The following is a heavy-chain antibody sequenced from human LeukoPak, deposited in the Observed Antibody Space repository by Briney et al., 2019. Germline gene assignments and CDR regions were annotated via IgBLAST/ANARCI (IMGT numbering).Heavy chain of an antibody. Sequence: PGGSLRLSCTASGFTFGDYAMSWFRQAPGKGLEWVGFIRSKAYGGTTEYAASVKGRFTISRDDSKSIAYLQMNSLRAEDTAVYYCARETYYDFWSGYYWRTRNWIRYYYYMDVWGKGTTVTVSS. V-gene: IGHV3-49*03. J-gene: IGHJ6*03. D-gene: IGHD3-3*01. CDR3: ARETYYDFWSGYYWRTRNWIRYYYYMDV. CDR1: GFTFGDYA. CDR2: IRSKAYGGTT.